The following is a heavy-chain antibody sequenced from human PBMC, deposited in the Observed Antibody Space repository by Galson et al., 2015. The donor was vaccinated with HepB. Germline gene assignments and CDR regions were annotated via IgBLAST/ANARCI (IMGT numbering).Heavy chain of an antibody. D-gene: IGHD5-18*01. J-gene: IGHJ6*02. V-gene: IGHV3-30*04. CDR1: GFTFSSYA. CDR3: ARDLLPIPGYSYNFGGAYYYYGMDV. Sequence: SLRLSCAASGFTFSSYAMHWVRQAPGKGLEWVAVISYDGSNKYYADSVKGRFTISRDNSKNTLYLQMNSLRAEDTAVYYCARDLLPIPGYSYNFGGAYYYYGMDVWGQGTTVTVSS. CDR2: ISYDGSNK.